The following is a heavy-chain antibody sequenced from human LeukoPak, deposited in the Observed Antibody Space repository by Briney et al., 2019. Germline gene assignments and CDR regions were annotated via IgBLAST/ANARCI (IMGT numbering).Heavy chain of an antibody. CDR2: ISSSGSTI. Sequence: GGSLRLSCAASGFTFSDYYMSWIRQAPGKGLEWVSYISSSGSTIYYADSVKGRFTISRDNAKNSVYLQLNSLRAEDTAVYYCASFPWELRPTWGQGTLVTVSS. D-gene: IGHD1-26*01. V-gene: IGHV3-11*04. J-gene: IGHJ4*02. CDR3: ASFPWELRPT. CDR1: GFTFSDYY.